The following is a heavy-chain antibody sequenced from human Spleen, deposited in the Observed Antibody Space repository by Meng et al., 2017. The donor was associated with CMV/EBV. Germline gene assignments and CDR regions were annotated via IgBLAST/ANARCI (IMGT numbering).Heavy chain of an antibody. CDR1: GGTLSSYA. V-gene: IGHV1-69*10. D-gene: IGHD2-2*01. Sequence: SVKVSCKASGGTLSSYAISWVRQAPGQGLEWMGGIIPILGIANYAQKFQGRVTITADKSTSTAYMELSSLRSEDTAVYYCARVAAMPHYFDYWGQGTLVTVSS. CDR3: ARVAAMPHYFDY. CDR2: IIPILGIA. J-gene: IGHJ4*02.